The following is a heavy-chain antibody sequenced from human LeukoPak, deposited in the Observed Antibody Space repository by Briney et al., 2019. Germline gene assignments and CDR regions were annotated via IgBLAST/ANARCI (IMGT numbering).Heavy chain of an antibody. CDR1: RFTFSSYW. CDR3: ARDPRYYDILTGYYYYYGMDV. V-gene: IGHV3-7*01. J-gene: IGHJ6*02. D-gene: IGHD3-9*01. Sequence: GGSLRLSCAASRFTFSSYWMSWVRQAPGKGLEWVANIKQDGSEKYYVDSVKGRFTTSRDNAKNSLYLQMNSLRAEDTAVYYCARDPRYYDILTGYYYYYGMDVWGQGTTVTVSS. CDR2: IKQDGSEK.